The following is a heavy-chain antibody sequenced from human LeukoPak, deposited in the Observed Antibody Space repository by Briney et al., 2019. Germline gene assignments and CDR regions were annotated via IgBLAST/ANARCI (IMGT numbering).Heavy chain of an antibody. CDR1: GGTFSSYA. Sequence: SVKVSCKASGGTFSSYAISWVRQAPGQGLEWMGGIIPIFGTANYEQKFQGRVTITADKSTSTAYMELSSLRSEDTAVYYCARVSFNYYYYYYMDVWGKGTTVTVSS. CDR3: ARVSFNYYYYYYMDV. V-gene: IGHV1-69*06. J-gene: IGHJ6*03. CDR2: IIPIFGTA.